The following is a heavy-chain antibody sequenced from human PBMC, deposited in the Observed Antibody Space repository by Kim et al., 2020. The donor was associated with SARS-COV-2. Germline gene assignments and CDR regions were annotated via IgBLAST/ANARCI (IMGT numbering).Heavy chain of an antibody. Sequence: FQGRVTITRDTSVSTAYMELSSLRSEDTAVYYCARDCWFGELCSYYYYYGMDVWGQGTTVTVSS. J-gene: IGHJ6*02. CDR3: ARDCWFGELCSYYYYYGMDV. V-gene: IGHV1-3*01. D-gene: IGHD3-10*01.